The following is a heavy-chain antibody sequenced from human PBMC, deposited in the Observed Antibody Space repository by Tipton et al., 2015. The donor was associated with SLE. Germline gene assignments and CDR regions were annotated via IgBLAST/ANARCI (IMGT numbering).Heavy chain of an antibody. CDR1: GGSISSYY. D-gene: IGHD6-19*01. J-gene: IGHJ3*02. CDR2: IFYSGST. V-gene: IGHV4-59*08. Sequence: TLSLTCTVSGGSISSYYWSWIRQPPGNGLEWIGYIFYSGSTNYNPSLKSRVTISVDTPKNQFSLKLSSVTAADTAVYYCATQQPLGSSGWYGPPDAFDIWGQGTMVTVSS. CDR3: ATQQPLGSSGWYGPPDAFDI.